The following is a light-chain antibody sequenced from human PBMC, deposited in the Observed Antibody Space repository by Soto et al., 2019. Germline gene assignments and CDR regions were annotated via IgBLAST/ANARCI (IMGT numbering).Light chain of an antibody. CDR3: QQYDTSPPT. Sequence: IVLTQSPGTLSLSLGERATLSCRASQPITSRYLAWYQHQPGQAPRLLIYRTFARAPGIPDRFSGGGSGTDFTLTISRLEREDFAVYYCQQYDTSPPTFGQGTRLDIK. J-gene: IGKJ5*01. V-gene: IGKV3-20*01. CDR2: RTF. CDR1: QPITSRY.